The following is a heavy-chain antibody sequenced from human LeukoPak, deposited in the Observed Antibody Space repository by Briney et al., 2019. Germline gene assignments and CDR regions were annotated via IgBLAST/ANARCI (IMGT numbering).Heavy chain of an antibody. CDR1: GFTFSSYA. V-gene: IGHV3-23*01. J-gene: IGHJ4*02. D-gene: IGHD6-13*01. Sequence: GGSLRLSCAASGFTFSSYAMSWVRQAPGKGLEWVSAISVDGSSTYYADSVKGRFTISRDNSKNTLYLQMNSLRAEDTAIYYCAKGIAAAGPYFDYWGQGTLVTVSS. CDR2: ISVDGSST. CDR3: AKGIAAAGPYFDY.